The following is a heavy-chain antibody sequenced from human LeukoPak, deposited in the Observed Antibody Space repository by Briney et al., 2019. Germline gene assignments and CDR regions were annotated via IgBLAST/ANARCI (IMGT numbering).Heavy chain of an antibody. J-gene: IGHJ4*02. CDR3: ARVRDLLINGYYFDY. CDR2: IYYSGST. D-gene: IGHD2-8*01. CDR1: GGSIRSGGYY. V-gene: IGHV4-31*03. Sequence: SETLSLTCTVSGGSIRSGGYYWSWIRQHPGKGLEWIRYIYYSGSTYYNPSLKSRVTISVDTSKNQFSLKLSSVTAADTAVYYCARVRDLLINGYYFDYWGQGTLATVSS.